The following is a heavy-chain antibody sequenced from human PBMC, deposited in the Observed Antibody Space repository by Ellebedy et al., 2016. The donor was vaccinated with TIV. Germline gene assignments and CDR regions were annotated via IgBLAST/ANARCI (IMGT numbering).Heavy chain of an antibody. CDR2: ITHSGST. Sequence: MPSETLSLTCAVYGGSFSGCYWSWIRQPPGKGLEWIGEITHSGSTNYNPSLKSRVTISVDTSKNQFSLNLSSVTAADTAVYYCARGLARDYWGQGTLVTVSS. CDR1: GGSFSGCY. J-gene: IGHJ4*02. CDR3: ARGLARDY. V-gene: IGHV4-34*01.